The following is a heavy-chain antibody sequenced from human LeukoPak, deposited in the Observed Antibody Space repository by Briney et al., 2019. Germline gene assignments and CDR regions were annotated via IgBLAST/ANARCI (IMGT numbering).Heavy chain of an antibody. CDR1: GFTFSSYA. V-gene: IGHV3-30-3*01. J-gene: IGHJ4*02. CDR2: ISYDGSNK. Sequence: GGSLRLSCAASGFTFSSYAMHWVRQAPGKGLEWVAVISYDGSNKYYADSVKGRFTISRDNSKNTLYLQMNSLRAEDTAVYYCAKDGKGIAAAGTYSDYWGQGTLVTVSS. D-gene: IGHD6-13*01. CDR3: AKDGKGIAAAGTYSDY.